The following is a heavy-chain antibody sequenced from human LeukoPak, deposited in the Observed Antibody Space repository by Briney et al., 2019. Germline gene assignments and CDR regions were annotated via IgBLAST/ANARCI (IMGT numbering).Heavy chain of an antibody. J-gene: IGHJ4*02. CDR1: GFTFSSYG. CDR2: IWYDGSNK. Sequence: GGSLRLSCAASGFTFSSYGMHWVRQAPGKGVEWVAVIWYDGSNKYYADSVEGRFTISIDNSKNTLYLQLDSLGAEDTAVYYCATAVGATEAIDFDYWGQGTLVTVSS. D-gene: IGHD1-26*01. CDR3: ATAVGATEAIDFDY. V-gene: IGHV3-33*01.